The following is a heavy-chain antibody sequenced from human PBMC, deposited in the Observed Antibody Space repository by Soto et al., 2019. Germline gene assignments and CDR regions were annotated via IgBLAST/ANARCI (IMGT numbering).Heavy chain of an antibody. Sequence: QVQLVQSGAEVKTPGASVKVSCKASGYTFTKYDMNRVRQAPGQGLEWMGWMNPTSGNTGYAQKFQGRLTMTWDTAIGIAHMELSSLRNEDTAVYYCARSADHTFNGLDSWGQGALVTVSA. D-gene: IGHD2-2*02. CDR3: ARSADHTFNGLDS. J-gene: IGHJ5*01. CDR1: GYTFTKYD. V-gene: IGHV1-8*01. CDR2: MNPTSGNT.